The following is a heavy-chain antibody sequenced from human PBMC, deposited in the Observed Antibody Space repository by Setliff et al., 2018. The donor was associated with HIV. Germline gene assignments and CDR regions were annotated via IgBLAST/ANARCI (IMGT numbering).Heavy chain of an antibody. V-gene: IGHV3-7*01. D-gene: IGHD3-10*01. CDR2: IKQDGSDK. J-gene: IGHJ4*02. Sequence: PGGSLRLSCGASGFTFGNYWMNWVRRPPGKGLEWVANIKQDGSDKYYVDSVKGRFTISRDNAKNSLFLQMNNLRVEDTAIYYCARAEVAMVRGHDYWGQGTLVTVSS. CDR1: GFTFGNYW. CDR3: ARAEVAMVRGHDY.